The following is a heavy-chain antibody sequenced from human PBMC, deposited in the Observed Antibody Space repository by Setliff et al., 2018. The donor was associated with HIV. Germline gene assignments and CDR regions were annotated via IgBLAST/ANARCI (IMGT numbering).Heavy chain of an antibody. V-gene: IGHV1-69*10. CDR2: IIPILGIA. CDR3: ASKLWDGDYGLLDH. D-gene: IGHD4-17*01. Sequence: ASVKVSCKASGGTFSSYAISWVRQAPGQGLEWMGGIIPILGIANYAQKFQGRVTITADKSTSTAYMELSSLRSEDTAVYYCASKLWDGDYGLLDHWGQGTLVTVSS. CDR1: GGTFSSYA. J-gene: IGHJ4*02.